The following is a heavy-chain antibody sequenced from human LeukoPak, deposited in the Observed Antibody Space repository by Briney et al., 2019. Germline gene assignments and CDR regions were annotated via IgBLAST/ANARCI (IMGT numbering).Heavy chain of an antibody. CDR1: GGSISSDDSS. J-gene: IGHJ4*02. CDR3: AKTGYSSSWLDLEKYYFDY. D-gene: IGHD6-13*01. Sequence: PSQTLSLTCTVSGGSISSDDSSWSWIRQPPGKGLEWIGRISSSGSTNYNPSLKSRVTISVDTSKNQFSLKLSSVTAADTAVYYCAKTGYSSSWLDLEKYYFDYWGQGTLATVSS. CDR2: ISSSGST. V-gene: IGHV4-30-2*03.